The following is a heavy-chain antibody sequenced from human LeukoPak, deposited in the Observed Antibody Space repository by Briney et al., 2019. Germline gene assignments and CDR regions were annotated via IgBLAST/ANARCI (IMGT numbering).Heavy chain of an antibody. D-gene: IGHD6-13*01. CDR3: ARAVGIAAAEVDY. CDR2: IIPILGIA. Sequence: SVKVSCKASGGTFSSYAISWVRQAPGQGLEWMGRIIPILGIANYAQKFQGRVTITADKSTSTAYMELSSLRSEDTAVYYCARAVGIAAAEVDYWGQGTLVTVSS. CDR1: GGTFSSYA. V-gene: IGHV1-69*04. J-gene: IGHJ4*02.